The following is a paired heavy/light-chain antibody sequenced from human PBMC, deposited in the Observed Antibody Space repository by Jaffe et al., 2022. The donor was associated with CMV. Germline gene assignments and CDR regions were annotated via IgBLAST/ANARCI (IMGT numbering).Light chain of an antibody. V-gene: IGKV1-9*01. CDR2: AAS. Sequence: DIQLTQSPSFLSASVGDRVTITCRASQGISSYLAWYQQKPGKAPKLLIYAASTLQSGVPSRFSGSGSGTEFTLTISSLQPEDFATYYCQQLNRPLTFGGGTKVEIK. CDR3: QQLNRPLT. J-gene: IGKJ4*01. CDR1: QGISSY.
Heavy chain of an antibody. V-gene: IGHV3-21*01. CDR2: ISSSSSYI. D-gene: IGHD5-18*01. CDR1: GFTFSSYS. CDR3: ARSDTAMVTGADY. J-gene: IGHJ4*02. Sequence: EVQLVESGGGLVKPGGSLRLSCAASGFTFSSYSMNWVRQAPGKGLEWVSSISSSSSYIYYADSVKGRFTISRDNAKNSLYLQMNSLRAEDTAVYYCARSDTAMVTGADYWGQGTLVTVSS.